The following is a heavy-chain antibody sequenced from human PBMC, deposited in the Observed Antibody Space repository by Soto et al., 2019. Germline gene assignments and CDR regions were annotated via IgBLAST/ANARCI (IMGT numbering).Heavy chain of an antibody. CDR3: ARDLKTDYYDSSGHPTAFDI. D-gene: IGHD3-22*01. J-gene: IGHJ3*02. CDR1: GYTFTSYA. V-gene: IGHV1-3*01. CDR2: INAGNGNT. Sequence: ASVKVSFKASGYTFTSYAMHWVRQAPGQRLEWMGWINAGNGNTKYSQKFQGRVTITRDTSASTAYMELSSLRSEDTAVYYCARDLKTDYYDSSGHPTAFDIGGQGKMVTGSS.